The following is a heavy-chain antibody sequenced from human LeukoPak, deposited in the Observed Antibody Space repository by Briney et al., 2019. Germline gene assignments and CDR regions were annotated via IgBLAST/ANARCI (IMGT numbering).Heavy chain of an antibody. CDR3: AKDVYDCSGGSCPQYYYVMDV. CDR2: IRFDGSEK. Sequence: GGSLRLSCTAPGFTFSSYGMHLVRQARGKGLKWVSFIRFDGSEKYYADSVRGRFTISRDNSKNTLSLQMNSLRAEDTALYYCAKDVYDCSGGSCPQYYYVMDVWGQGTTVTVSS. V-gene: IGHV3-30*02. CDR1: GFTFSSYG. D-gene: IGHD2-15*01. J-gene: IGHJ6*02.